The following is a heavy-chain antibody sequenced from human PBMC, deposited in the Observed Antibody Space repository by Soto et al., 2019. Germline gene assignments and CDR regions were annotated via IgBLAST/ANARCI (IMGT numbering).Heavy chain of an antibody. J-gene: IGHJ4*02. V-gene: IGHV3-23*01. Sequence: EVQLLESGGGLVQPGGSLRLSCAASGFTFSNYAMTWVRQAPGKGLEWVSVITGSGGGTYFVDSVKGRFTISRDNSKNTVYLQMNSLRAEDPAVYYCANRPLTAAGVDYWGQGTLVTVSS. CDR1: GFTFSNYA. CDR3: ANRPLTAAGVDY. CDR2: ITGSGGGT. D-gene: IGHD6-13*01.